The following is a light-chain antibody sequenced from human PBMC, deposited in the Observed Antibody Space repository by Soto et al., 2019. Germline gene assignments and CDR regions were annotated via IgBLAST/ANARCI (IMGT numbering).Light chain of an antibody. CDR3: GSWDSSLSAYV. V-gene: IGLV1-51*01. Sequence: QAVVTQPPSVSAAPGQKVTISCSGSSSNIGGNSVSWYQQLPGTAPKLLIYDDNKRPSGIPDRFSGSKSGTSATLGITGFQSGDEADYYCGSWDSSLSAYVFGNGTKVTVL. J-gene: IGLJ1*01. CDR2: DDN. CDR1: SSNIGGNS.